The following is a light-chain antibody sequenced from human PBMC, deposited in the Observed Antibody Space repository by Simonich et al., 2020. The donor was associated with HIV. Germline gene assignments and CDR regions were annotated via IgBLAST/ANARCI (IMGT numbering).Light chain of an antibody. CDR1: QRVLYRSNNKNY. Sequence: DIVMTQSPDSLTVSLGERATINCKSSQRVLYRSNNKNYLAGYQQKPGQPPKLLIYWAATRESGVPDRFSGSGSGTDFNLTISSLQAEDVAVYYCQQYYSTPLTFGGGTKVEIK. V-gene: IGKV4-1*01. CDR3: QQYYSTPLT. CDR2: WAA. J-gene: IGKJ4*01.